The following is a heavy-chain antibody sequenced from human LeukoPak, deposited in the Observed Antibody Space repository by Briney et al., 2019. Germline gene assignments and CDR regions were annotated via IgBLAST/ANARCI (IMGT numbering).Heavy chain of an antibody. CDR3: ARALPRTQQLVRSGNYYYGLDV. J-gene: IGHJ6*02. Sequence: ASVKVSCKASGYTFTSYYMHWVRQAPGQGLEWMGIINPSGGSTSYAQKFQGRVTMTRDTSTSTVYMELSSLTSEDTAVYYCARALPRTQQLVRSGNYYYGLDVWGRGTTVTVSS. V-gene: IGHV1-46*01. CDR2: INPSGGST. CDR1: GYTFTSYY. D-gene: IGHD6-13*01.